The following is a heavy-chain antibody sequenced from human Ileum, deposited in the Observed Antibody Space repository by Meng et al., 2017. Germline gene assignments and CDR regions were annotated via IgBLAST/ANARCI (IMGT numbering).Heavy chain of an antibody. CDR1: SGSISSGDYY. D-gene: IGHD2-8*01. Sequence: QVQLQESGPRLVKPSQTLSLTCTVTSGSISSGDYYWSWVRQSPRKGPEWIGYIYSNGNTYSNPSLRGRLMISIDTSKNQFSLKLSSVTAADTAVYYCARAPKYCTNAVCSRPLDSWGQGTLVTVSS. CDR2: IYSNGNT. V-gene: IGHV4-30-4*01. CDR3: ARAPKYCTNAVCSRPLDS. J-gene: IGHJ4*02.